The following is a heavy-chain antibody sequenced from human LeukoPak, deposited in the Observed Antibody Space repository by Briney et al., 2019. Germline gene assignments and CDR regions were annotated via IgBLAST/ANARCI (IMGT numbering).Heavy chain of an antibody. D-gene: IGHD6-19*01. J-gene: IGHJ4*02. CDR3: ARRIPVAGLFDY. CDR2: IYYSGST. Sequence: PSETLSHTCSVSGGSISSGGYYWSWIRQHPGKDLEWIGYIYYSGSTYYNPSLNSRVTISLDTSKNQFSLKLSSVTAADTAMYYCARRIPVAGLFDYWGQGILVTVSS. V-gene: IGHV4-31*03. CDR1: GGSISSGGYY.